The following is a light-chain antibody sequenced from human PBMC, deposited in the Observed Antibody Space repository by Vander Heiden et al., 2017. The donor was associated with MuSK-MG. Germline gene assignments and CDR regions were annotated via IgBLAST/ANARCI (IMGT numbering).Light chain of an antibody. CDR1: SSDVGGYNY. V-gene: IGLV2-14*01. Sequence: QSALTQPAPVSGSPGQSITISCTGTSSDVGGYNYVSQYQQHPGKAPKLMIYDVSNRPSGVSNRFSGSKSGNTASLTISGLQAEDEADYYCSSYTSSSTVVFGTGTKVTVL. J-gene: IGLJ1*01. CDR2: DVS. CDR3: SSYTSSSTVV.